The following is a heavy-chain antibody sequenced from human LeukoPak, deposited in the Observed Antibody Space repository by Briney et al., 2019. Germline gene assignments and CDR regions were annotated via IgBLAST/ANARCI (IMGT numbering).Heavy chain of an antibody. CDR3: ARDGTYTDYDPDFDI. V-gene: IGHV3-7*04. CDR2: IKQDGSEK. CDR1: GFTFSRFW. D-gene: IGHD5-12*01. Sequence: GGSLRLSCAASGFTFSRFWMSWVRQAPGKGLEWVANIKQDGSEKYYVDSVKGRFTISRDNAKNSLYLQMNSLRAEDTAVFYCARDGTYTDYDPDFDIWGQGTLVTASS. J-gene: IGHJ4*02.